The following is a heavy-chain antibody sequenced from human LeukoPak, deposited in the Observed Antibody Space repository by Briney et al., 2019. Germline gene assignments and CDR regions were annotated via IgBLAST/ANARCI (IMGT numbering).Heavy chain of an antibody. Sequence: GSLRLSCAASGFTFSSYAMSWVRQPPGKGLEWIGEINHSGSTNYNPSLKSRVTISVDTSKNQFSLKLSSVTAADTAVYYCAREVREDTAMVKDYWGQGTLVTVSS. V-gene: IGHV4-34*01. D-gene: IGHD5-18*01. CDR1: GFTFSSYA. CDR3: AREVREDTAMVKDY. CDR2: INHSGST. J-gene: IGHJ4*02.